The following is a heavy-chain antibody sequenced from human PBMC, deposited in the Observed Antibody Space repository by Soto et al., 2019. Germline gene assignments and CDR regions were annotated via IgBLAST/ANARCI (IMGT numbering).Heavy chain of an antibody. CDR2: IYWDDDQ. J-gene: IGHJ4*02. V-gene: IGHV2-5*02. D-gene: IGHD4-17*01. CDR1: GFSLTTTSMG. CDR3: AHAGDYDLLSFDH. Sequence: QITLKESGPPLVRPAQTLTLTCAFSGFSLTTTSMGVAWIRQPPGKALEWLALIYWDDDQRYSPSLKDRLTISKHTSISRVVLTISNMNPEYTGTYFCAHAGDYDLLSFDHWGPGTLVTVSS.